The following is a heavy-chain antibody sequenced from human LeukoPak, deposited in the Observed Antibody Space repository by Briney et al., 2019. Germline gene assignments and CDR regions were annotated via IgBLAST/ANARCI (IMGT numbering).Heavy chain of an antibody. D-gene: IGHD6-19*01. Sequence: PWETLSLTCAVYGGSFSGYYWSWIRQPPGKGLEWIGEINHSGSTNYNPSLKSRVTISVDTSKNQFSLKLSSVTAADTAVYYCARRRSSGWYIYFDYWGQGTLVTVSS. V-gene: IGHV4-34*01. J-gene: IGHJ4*02. CDR3: ARRRSSGWYIYFDY. CDR2: INHSGST. CDR1: GGSFSGYY.